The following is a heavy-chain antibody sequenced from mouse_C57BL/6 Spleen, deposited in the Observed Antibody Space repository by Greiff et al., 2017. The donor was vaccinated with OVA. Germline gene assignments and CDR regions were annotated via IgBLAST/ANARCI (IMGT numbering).Heavy chain of an antibody. D-gene: IGHD2-3*01. CDR1: GFTFSSYA. CDR2: ISDGGSYT. V-gene: IGHV5-4*01. J-gene: IGHJ4*01. CDR3: ARDDGSTGDYAMDY. Sequence: EVKLMESGGGLVKPGGSLKLSCAASGFTFSSYAMSWVRQTPEKRLEWVATISDGGSYTYYPDNVKGRFTISRDNATNNLYLQMSHLKSEDTAMYYCARDDGSTGDYAMDYWGQGTSVTVSS.